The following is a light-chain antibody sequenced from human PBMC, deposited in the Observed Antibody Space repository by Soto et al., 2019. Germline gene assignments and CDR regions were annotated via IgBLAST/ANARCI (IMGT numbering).Light chain of an antibody. CDR2: GAS. Sequence: EIVMTQSPATLSVSPGERATLSCRATQSVSNNLAWYQKKPGQAPRRLIYGASTRATGIPARFSGSGSGTEFTLTISSLQSEDFAVYYCQKYNNWWTFGQGIMVEIK. V-gene: IGKV3-15*01. CDR3: QKYNNWWT. CDR1: QSVSNN. J-gene: IGKJ1*01.